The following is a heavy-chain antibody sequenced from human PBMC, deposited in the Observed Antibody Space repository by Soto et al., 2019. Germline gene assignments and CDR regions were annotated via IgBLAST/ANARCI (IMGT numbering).Heavy chain of an antibody. CDR1: GGSINTYY. CDR2: IYYCGST. D-gene: IGHD2-2*01. V-gene: IGHV4-59*01. Sequence: QVQLQESGPGLEKPSETLSLTCTVSGGSINTYYWSWIRQPPGKGLEWIGSIYYCGSTNYNPSLKSRVSISVDTSKHQFSLDLRSVTAADTAVYFCARGSTSTCDCWFNPWGQGTLVNVSS. J-gene: IGHJ5*02. CDR3: ARGSTSTCDCWFNP.